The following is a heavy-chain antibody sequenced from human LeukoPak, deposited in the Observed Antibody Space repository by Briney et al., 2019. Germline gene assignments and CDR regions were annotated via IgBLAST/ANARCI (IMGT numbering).Heavy chain of an antibody. CDR2: ISGSGGST. J-gene: IGHJ4*02. V-gene: IGHV3-23*01. CDR1: GFTFSSYA. CDR3: AKTGWGTMVRGVPIDDY. D-gene: IGHD3-10*01. Sequence: PGGSLRLSCAASGFTFSSYAMSWVRQAPGQGLEWVSAISGSGGSTYYADSVKGRFTISRDNSKNPLYLQMNSLRAEDTAVYYCAKTGWGTMVRGVPIDDYWGQGTLVTVSS.